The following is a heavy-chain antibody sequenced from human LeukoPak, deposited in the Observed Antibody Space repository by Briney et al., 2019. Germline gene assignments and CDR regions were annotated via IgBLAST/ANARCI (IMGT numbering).Heavy chain of an antibody. Sequence: GRSLRLSCAASGFTFSSYAMHWVRQAPGKGLEWVAVISYDGSNKYYADSVKGRFTISRDNSENTLYLQMNSLRAEDTAVYYCARANPYYYDSSGRLYYYGMDVWGQGTTVTVSS. CDR1: GFTFSSYA. V-gene: IGHV3-30*04. J-gene: IGHJ6*02. CDR2: ISYDGSNK. D-gene: IGHD3-22*01. CDR3: ARANPYYYDSSGRLYYYGMDV.